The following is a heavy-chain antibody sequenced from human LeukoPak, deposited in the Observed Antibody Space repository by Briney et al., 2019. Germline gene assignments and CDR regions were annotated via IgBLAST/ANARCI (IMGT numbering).Heavy chain of an antibody. CDR3: AKDRGAIMIVVVIDAFDI. CDR1: GFTFSSYA. D-gene: IGHD3-22*01. J-gene: IGHJ3*02. Sequence: PGGSLRLSCAASGFTFSSYAMSWVRQAPGKGLEWVSAISGSGGSTYYADSVKGRFTISRDNSKNTLYLQMNSLRAEDTAVYYCAKDRGAIMIVVVIDAFDIWGQGTMVTVSS. V-gene: IGHV3-23*01. CDR2: ISGSGGST.